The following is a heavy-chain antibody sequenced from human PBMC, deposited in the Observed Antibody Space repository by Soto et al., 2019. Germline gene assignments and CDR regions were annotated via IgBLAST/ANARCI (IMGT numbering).Heavy chain of an antibody. Sequence: GGSLRLSCAASGFTFRSYGMHWVRQAPGKGLEWVAVISYDGSNKYYADSVKGRFTISRDNSKNTLYLQMNSLRAEDTAVYYCAKDKYGDYADYYYGMDVWGQGTTVTVSS. D-gene: IGHD4-17*01. CDR3: AKDKYGDYADYYYGMDV. V-gene: IGHV3-30*18. CDR2: ISYDGSNK. J-gene: IGHJ6*02. CDR1: GFTFRSYG.